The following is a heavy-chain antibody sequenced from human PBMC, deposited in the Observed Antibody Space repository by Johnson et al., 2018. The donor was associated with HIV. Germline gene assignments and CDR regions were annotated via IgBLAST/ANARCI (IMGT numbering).Heavy chain of an antibody. J-gene: IGHJ3*02. D-gene: IGHD1-20*01. CDR3: ARLTYNFNSRLGAFDI. CDR1: GFTFSSYW. Sequence: VQLVESGGGLVQPGGSLRLSCAASGFTFSSYWMSWVRQAPGKGLEWVANIKQDGSEKYYVDSVKGRFPISRDNAKNSLFLQMNSLRAADTAVYYCARLTYNFNSRLGAFDIWGQGTVVTVSS. V-gene: IGHV3-7*01. CDR2: IKQDGSEK.